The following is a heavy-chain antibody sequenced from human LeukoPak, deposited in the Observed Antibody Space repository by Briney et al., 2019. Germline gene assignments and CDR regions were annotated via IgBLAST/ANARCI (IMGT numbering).Heavy chain of an antibody. J-gene: IGHJ3*02. Sequence: GGSLRLSCAASGFTFDNYAMQWVRQAPGEGLKWVSLISGDGSSTHYADSVKGRFTISRDNTKNSLYLQMNSLRTEDTALYYCAKTRSSGYYYFAFDIWGQGTMVTVSS. CDR1: GFTFDNYA. D-gene: IGHD3-22*01. V-gene: IGHV3-43*02. CDR3: AKTRSSGYYYFAFDI. CDR2: ISGDGSST.